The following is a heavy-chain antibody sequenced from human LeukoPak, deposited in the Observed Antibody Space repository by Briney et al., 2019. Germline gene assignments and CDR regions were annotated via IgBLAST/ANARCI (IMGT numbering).Heavy chain of an antibody. J-gene: IGHJ3*02. CDR1: GYTFTSYD. V-gene: IGHV1-8*03. CDR2: MNPNSGST. D-gene: IGHD3-22*01. Sequence: GASVKVSCKASGYTFTSYDINWVRQATGQGLEWMGWMNPNSGSTGYAQKFQGRVTITRNTSISTAYMELSGLRSEDTAVYYCARVVISSDAFDIWGQGTMVTVSS. CDR3: ARVVISSDAFDI.